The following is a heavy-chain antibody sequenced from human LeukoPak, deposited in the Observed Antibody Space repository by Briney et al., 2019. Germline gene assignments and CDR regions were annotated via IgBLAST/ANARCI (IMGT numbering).Heavy chain of an antibody. Sequence: GGSLRLSCAASGFTFSSYSMNWVRQAPGKGLEWVCYISSSSSTIYYADSVKGRFTISRDNAKNSLYLQMNSLRAEDTAVYYCARFGIQLWLGDAFDIWGQGTMVTVSS. CDR2: ISSSSSTI. V-gene: IGHV3-48*04. CDR1: GFTFSSYS. CDR3: ARFGIQLWLGDAFDI. J-gene: IGHJ3*02. D-gene: IGHD5-18*01.